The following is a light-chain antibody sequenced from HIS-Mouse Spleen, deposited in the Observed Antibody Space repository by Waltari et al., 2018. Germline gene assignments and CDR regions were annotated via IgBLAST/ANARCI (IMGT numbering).Light chain of an antibody. CDR1: QSISSY. Sequence: DMPMTQSPPSLSASLGDRLTITCPASQSISSYLNWYQQKPGKAPKLLIYAASSLQSGVPSRFSGSGSGTDFTLTISSLQPEDFATYYCQQSYSTPPTFGQGTKVEIK. V-gene: IGKV1-39*01. CDR2: AAS. J-gene: IGKJ1*01. CDR3: QQSYSTPPT.